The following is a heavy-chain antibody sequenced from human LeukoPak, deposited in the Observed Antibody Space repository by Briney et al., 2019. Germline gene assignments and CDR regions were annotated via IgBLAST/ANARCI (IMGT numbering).Heavy chain of an antibody. CDR1: GLTFDDYA. CDR2: ISGDGGDT. D-gene: IGHD2-21*02. CDR3: AKDLTGSAEVVTH. V-gene: IGHV3-43*02. Sequence: GGSLRLSCAASGLTFDDYAMHWVRHPPGKGLQWVSLISGDGGDTYYADSVKGRFAISRDNSKNSLYLQMNSLRPEDTALYYCAKDLTGSAEVVTHWGQGTLVIVSS. J-gene: IGHJ1*01.